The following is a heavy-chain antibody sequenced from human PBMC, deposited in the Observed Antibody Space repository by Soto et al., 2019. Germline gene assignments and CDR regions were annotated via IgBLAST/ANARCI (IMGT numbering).Heavy chain of an antibody. D-gene: IGHD6-13*01. Sequence: GSLRLSCAASGFTFSSYGMHWVRQAPGKGLEWVAVISYDGSNKYYADSVKGRFTISRDNSKNTLYLQMNSLRAEDTAVYYCAKEETSSWYYYGMDVWGQGTTVTVSS. CDR2: ISYDGSNK. CDR1: GFTFSSYG. CDR3: AKEETSSWYYYGMDV. V-gene: IGHV3-30*18. J-gene: IGHJ6*02.